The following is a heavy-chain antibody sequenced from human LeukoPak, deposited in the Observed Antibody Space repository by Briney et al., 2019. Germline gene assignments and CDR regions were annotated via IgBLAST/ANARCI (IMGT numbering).Heavy chain of an antibody. CDR2: INLDGSSA. Sequence: GGSLRLSCAASGFTFSSSAMSWVRQAPGKGLEWVSHINLDGSSATYADSVKGRFTISRDNAKNTLGLQMSSLRAEDTAVYYCARHLTYGGWNLWGQGTLVTVSS. V-gene: IGHV3-74*01. CDR1: GFTFSSSA. D-gene: IGHD4-23*01. J-gene: IGHJ5*02. CDR3: ARHLTYGGWNL.